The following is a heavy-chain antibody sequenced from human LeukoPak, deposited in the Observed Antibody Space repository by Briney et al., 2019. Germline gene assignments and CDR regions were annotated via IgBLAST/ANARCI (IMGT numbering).Heavy chain of an antibody. CDR2: ISSSSSYT. J-gene: IGHJ4*02. CDR1: GFTFSDYY. CDR3: ARRMCSGGSCYEDY. V-gene: IGHV3-11*06. D-gene: IGHD2-15*01. Sequence: PGGSLRLSCAASGFTFSDYYMSWIRQAPGKGLEWVSYISSSSSYTSYADSVKGRFTISRDNAKNSLYLQMNSLRAEDTAVYYRARRMCSGGSCYEDYWGQGTLVTVSS.